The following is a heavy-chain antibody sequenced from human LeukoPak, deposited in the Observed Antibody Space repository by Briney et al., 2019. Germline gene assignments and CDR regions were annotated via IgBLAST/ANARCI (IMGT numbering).Heavy chain of an antibody. CDR1: GGSFSGYY. V-gene: IGHV4-34*01. D-gene: IGHD5-18*01. CDR3: ARGLQLWYYFDY. Sequence: SETLSLTCAVYGGSFSGYYWSWIRQPPGKGLEWIGEINQSGSTNYNLSLKSRVTISVDTSKNQFSLKLSSVTAADTAVYYCARGLQLWYYFDYWGQGTLVTVSS. J-gene: IGHJ4*02. CDR2: INQSGST.